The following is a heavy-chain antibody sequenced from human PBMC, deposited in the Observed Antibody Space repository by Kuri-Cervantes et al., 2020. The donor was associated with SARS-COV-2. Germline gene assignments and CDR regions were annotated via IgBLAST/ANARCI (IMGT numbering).Heavy chain of an antibody. CDR1: GFTFSSYS. CDR3: ARGSCSNTSCYYTNWFDP. J-gene: IGHJ5*02. Sequence: GESLKISCAASGFTFSSYSMNWVRQAPGKGLEWVSSISSSSSYIYYADSVKGRFTISRDNAKNSLYLQMNSLRAEDTAVYYCARGSCSNTSCYYTNWFDPWGQGTLVTVSS. D-gene: IGHD2-2*01. V-gene: IGHV3-21*01. CDR2: ISSSSSYI.